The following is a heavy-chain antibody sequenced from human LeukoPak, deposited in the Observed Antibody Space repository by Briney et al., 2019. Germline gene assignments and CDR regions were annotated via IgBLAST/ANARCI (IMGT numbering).Heavy chain of an antibody. CDR2: ISYDGSNK. V-gene: IGHV3-30-3*01. D-gene: IGHD2-2*02. Sequence: GGSLRLSCAASGFTFSSYAMHWVRQAPGKGLEWVAVISYDGSNKYYADSVEGRFTISRDNSKNTLFLQMSSLRAEDTAVFYCARSFCSSTSCYTGAFDIWGQGTMVTVSS. CDR1: GFTFSSYA. CDR3: ARSFCSSTSCYTGAFDI. J-gene: IGHJ3*02.